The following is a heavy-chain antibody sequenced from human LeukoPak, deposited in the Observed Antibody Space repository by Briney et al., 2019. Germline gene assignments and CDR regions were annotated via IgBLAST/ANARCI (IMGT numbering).Heavy chain of an antibody. Sequence: PGGSLRLSCAASGFTFSKFSMHWVRQAPGKGLVWVSRIRNVGSTTNYADSVKGRFTVSRDDAKNTLYVEMHSLRAEDTAVYYCARGLNYGLDVWGQGTTVSVSS. J-gene: IGHJ6*02. CDR1: GFTFSKFS. V-gene: IGHV3-74*01. CDR2: IRNVGSTT. CDR3: ARGLNYGLDV.